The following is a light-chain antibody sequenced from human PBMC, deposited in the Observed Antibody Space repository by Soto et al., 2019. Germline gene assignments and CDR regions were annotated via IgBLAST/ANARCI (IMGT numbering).Light chain of an antibody. CDR1: QSIRNH. CDR3: QQSYSTPWT. J-gene: IGKJ1*01. Sequence: DIQMTQSPSSLSASVGDRVTITCRASQSIRNHLNWYQQKPGKAPKLLISAASSLQSGVPSRFSGSGSGTDFTLTISSLQPEDFATYHCQQSYSTPWTFGQGTKVEIK. V-gene: IGKV1-39*01. CDR2: AAS.